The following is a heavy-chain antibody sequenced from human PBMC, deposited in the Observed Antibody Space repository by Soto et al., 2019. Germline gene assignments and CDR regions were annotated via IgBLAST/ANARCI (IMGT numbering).Heavy chain of an antibody. J-gene: IGHJ6*02. Sequence: QVQLVQSGAEVKRHGSSVKVSCKASGGTFSRYSITWVRQAPGHGLEWIGRIIPIFGIASYAQKFQGRVTITADESTSTAYMELSSLRSDDTAVYYCAREDRDRETGLVPAAIDGMDVWGQGTTVTVSS. CDR2: IIPIFGIA. CDR1: GGTFSRYS. V-gene: IGHV1-69*08. D-gene: IGHD2-2*01. CDR3: AREDRDRETGLVPAAIDGMDV.